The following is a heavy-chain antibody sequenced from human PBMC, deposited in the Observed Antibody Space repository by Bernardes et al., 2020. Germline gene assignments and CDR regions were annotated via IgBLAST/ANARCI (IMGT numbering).Heavy chain of an antibody. D-gene: IGHD4-17*01. J-gene: IGHJ4*02. CDR1: GFTFSDYY. CDR3: ARAPYGDYAGVNYFDY. V-gene: IGHV3-11*01. Sequence: GSLRLSCAASGFTFSDYYMSWIRQAPGKGLEWVSYISSSGSTIYYADSVKGRFTISRDNAKNSLYLQMNSLRAEDTAVYYCARAPYGDYAGVNYFDYWGQGTLVTVSS. CDR2: ISSSGSTI.